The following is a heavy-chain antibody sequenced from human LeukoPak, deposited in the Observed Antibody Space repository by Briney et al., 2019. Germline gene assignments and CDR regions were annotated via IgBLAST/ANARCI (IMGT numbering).Heavy chain of an antibody. D-gene: IGHD2-2*01. Sequence: ASVKVSYKVSGYILTELCMHWVRQAPGKGLEWMGGFDPEDGETIYPQRFQGRVTMTKDTSTNTVYMDMSSLRSEDTAIYFCTTDILDYGRTTTCQNGNAWGQGTLVTVSS. CDR2: FDPEDGET. CDR3: TTDILDYGRTTTCQNGNA. V-gene: IGHV1-24*01. CDR1: GYILTELC. J-gene: IGHJ5*02.